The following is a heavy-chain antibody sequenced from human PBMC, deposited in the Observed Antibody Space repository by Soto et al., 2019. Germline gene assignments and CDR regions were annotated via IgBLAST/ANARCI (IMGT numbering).Heavy chain of an antibody. CDR3: ARGLKQWLVYYFDY. CDR1: GGSVSSGSYY. J-gene: IGHJ4*02. V-gene: IGHV4-61*01. D-gene: IGHD6-19*01. CDR2: IYYSGST. Sequence: SETLSLTCTVSGGSVSSGSYYWSWIRQPPGRGLEWIGYIYYSGSTNYNPSLKSRVTISVDTSKNQFSLKLSSVTAADTAVHYCARGLKQWLVYYFDYRGQGTLXTVSS.